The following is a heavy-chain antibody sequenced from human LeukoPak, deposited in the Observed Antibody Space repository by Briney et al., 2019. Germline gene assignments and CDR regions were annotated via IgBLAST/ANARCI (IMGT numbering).Heavy chain of an antibody. J-gene: IGHJ4*02. V-gene: IGHV3-7*04. CDR2: IKEDGSDK. Sequence: GGSLRLSCAASGFTFSNYWMTWVRQAPGKGLEWVANIKEDGSDKYYVDSVKDRFTISRDNANNSLYLQMNSLRVEDTAVYFCARDQWRLCDYWGQGTLVAVSS. D-gene: IGHD2-21*02. CDR3: ARDQWRLCDY. CDR1: GFTFSNYW.